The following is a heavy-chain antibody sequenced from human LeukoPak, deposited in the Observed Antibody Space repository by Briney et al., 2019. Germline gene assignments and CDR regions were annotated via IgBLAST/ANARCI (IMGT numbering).Heavy chain of an antibody. D-gene: IGHD2-2*01. Sequence: GGSLRLSCAASGFTFSNYAMSWVRQAPGKGLEWVSGISGSGGSTYYADSVKGRFTISRDNSKNTPYLQMKSLRAEDTAVYYCAKARLCSSTSCYPDYWGQGTLVIVSS. CDR2: ISGSGGST. CDR3: AKARLCSSTSCYPDY. V-gene: IGHV3-23*01. J-gene: IGHJ4*02. CDR1: GFTFSNYA.